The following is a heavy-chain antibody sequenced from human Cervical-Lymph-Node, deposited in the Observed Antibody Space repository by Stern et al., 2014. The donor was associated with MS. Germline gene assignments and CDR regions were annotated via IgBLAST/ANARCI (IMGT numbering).Heavy chain of an antibody. V-gene: IGHV3-30*04. CDR3: AKGGSGSYLD. Sequence: VKLVASGGGVVQPGRSLRLSCAASGFVFRRYALHWVRQAPGQVLEWVALISYDGRDKYYTDSVKGRFTVSRDNSNNTVDLEMNSLRLEDTAVYYCAKGGSGSYLDWGQGSLVTVSS. J-gene: IGHJ4*02. D-gene: IGHD1-26*01. CDR2: ISYDGRDK. CDR1: GFVFRRYA.